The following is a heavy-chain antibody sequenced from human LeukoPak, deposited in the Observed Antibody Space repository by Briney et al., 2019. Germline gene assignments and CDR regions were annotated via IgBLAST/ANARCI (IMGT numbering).Heavy chain of an antibody. D-gene: IGHD2/OR15-2a*01. J-gene: IGHJ6*03. V-gene: IGHV3-11*04. CDR3: VGDFYGPETLEFFYMDV. CDR2: ISNSGDTI. CDR1: DFTFSDFY. Sequence: GGSLRLSCTASDFTFSDFYMSWVRQAPGKGLEWISYISNSGDTIFYAGSVKGRFTISRDNAKKSLYLQMNNLRVEDTAVYYCVGDFYGPETLEFFYMDVWGEGTTVSVSS.